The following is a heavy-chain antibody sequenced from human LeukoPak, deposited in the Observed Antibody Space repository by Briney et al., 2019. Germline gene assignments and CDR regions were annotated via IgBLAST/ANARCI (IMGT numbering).Heavy chain of an antibody. CDR3: ARGGPHHGFDI. V-gene: IGHV1-2*02. Sequence: ASVKVSCKASGYTFTDYYIHWVRQAPGQGLEWMGWIVTNNGGTNYAQNFKGRVTMTRDTSVSTAYVEVSDLKSDDTAVYYCARGGPHHGFDIWAQGTMVTVSS. CDR2: IVTNNGGT. CDR1: GYTFTDYY. J-gene: IGHJ3*02.